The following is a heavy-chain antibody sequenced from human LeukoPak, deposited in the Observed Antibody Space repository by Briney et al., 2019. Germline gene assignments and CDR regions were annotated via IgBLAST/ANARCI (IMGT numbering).Heavy chain of an antibody. CDR3: ARVREVSLRWSLKGYFGVPNYYYYYYMDV. Sequence: PSETLSLTCSVSGGSMRSYYWTWIRQPPGKGLEWIGYIYHSGSTNYIPSLKSRVTISVDTSKNQFSLKLSSVTAADTAVYYCARVREVSLRWSLKGYFGVPNYYYYYYMDVWGKGTTVTVSS. V-gene: IGHV4-59*12. D-gene: IGHD3-3*01. J-gene: IGHJ6*03. CDR2: IYHSGST. CDR1: GGSMRSYY.